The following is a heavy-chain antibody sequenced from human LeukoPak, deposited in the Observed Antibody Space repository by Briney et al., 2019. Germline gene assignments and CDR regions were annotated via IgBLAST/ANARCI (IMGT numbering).Heavy chain of an antibody. CDR3: ARRRGIKNFDY. V-gene: IGHV5-51*01. D-gene: IGHD1-1*01. Sequence: GASVKVSCKASGYTFTSYGISWVRQMPGKGLEWMGIIYPGDSDTRYSPSFQGQVTISADKSISTAYLQWSSLKASDTAMYYCARRRGIKNFDYWGQGTLVTVSS. CDR1: GYTFTSYG. J-gene: IGHJ4*02. CDR2: IYPGDSDT.